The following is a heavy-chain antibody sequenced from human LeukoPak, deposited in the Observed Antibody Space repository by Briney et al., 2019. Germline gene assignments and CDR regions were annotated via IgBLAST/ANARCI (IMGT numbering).Heavy chain of an antibody. CDR1: GGSISSYY. CDR3: ARDGIAGYYYGMDV. J-gene: IGHJ6*02. Sequence: SETLSLTCTVSGGSISSYYWSWIRQPPGKGLEWIGYIYYSGSTNYNPSLKSRVTISVDTSKNQFSLKPSSVTAADTAVYYCARDGIAGYYYGMDVWGQGTTVTVSS. D-gene: IGHD1-14*01. CDR2: IYYSGST. V-gene: IGHV4-59*01.